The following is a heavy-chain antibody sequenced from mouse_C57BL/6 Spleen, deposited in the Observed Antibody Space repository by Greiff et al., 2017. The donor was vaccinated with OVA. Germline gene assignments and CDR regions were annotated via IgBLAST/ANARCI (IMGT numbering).Heavy chain of an antibody. Sequence: LVESGAELVRPGASVTLSCKASGYTFTDYEMHWVKQTPVHGLEWIGAIDPETGGTAYNQKFKGKAILTADKSSSTAYMELRSLTSEDSAVYYCTGLDSSGLFLDYWGQGTTLTVSS. CDR3: TGLDSSGLFLDY. CDR1: GYTFTDYE. V-gene: IGHV1-15*01. J-gene: IGHJ2*01. CDR2: IDPETGGT. D-gene: IGHD3-2*02.